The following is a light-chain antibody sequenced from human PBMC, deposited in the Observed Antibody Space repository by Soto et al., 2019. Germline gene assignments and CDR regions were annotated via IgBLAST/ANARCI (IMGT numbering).Light chain of an antibody. V-gene: IGKV4-1*01. CDR2: WAS. CDR1: QSALSSSNNKNY. Sequence: DIVMTQSPDSLAVSLGERATINCKSSQSALSSSNNKNYLAWYQQKPGQPPKLLIYWASTRESGVPDRFSGSGSGTDFTLTISSLQAEDVAVYYCQQYYSTPFPFGPGTKVDIK. CDR3: QQYYSTPFP. J-gene: IGKJ3*01.